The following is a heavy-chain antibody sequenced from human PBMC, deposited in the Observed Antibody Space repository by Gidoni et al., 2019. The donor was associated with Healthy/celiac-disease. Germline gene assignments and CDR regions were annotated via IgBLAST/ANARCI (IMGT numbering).Heavy chain of an antibody. Sequence: QLQLQESGSGLGKPSQTLSLTCAVSGGSISSGGYSWSWIRQPPGKGLEWIGYIYHSGSTYYNPSLKSRVTISVDRSKNQFSLKLSSVTAADTAVYYCAGSSRVVSSFDYWGQGTLVTVSS. D-gene: IGHD2-2*01. CDR1: GGSISSGGYS. V-gene: IGHV4-30-2*01. CDR3: AGSSRVVSSFDY. J-gene: IGHJ4*02. CDR2: IYHSGST.